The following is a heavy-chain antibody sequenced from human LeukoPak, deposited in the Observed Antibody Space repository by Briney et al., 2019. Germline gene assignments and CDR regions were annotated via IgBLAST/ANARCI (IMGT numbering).Heavy chain of an antibody. CDR3: ARTYDYVWGSYRSHSFDS. CDR1: GGSISSYY. J-gene: IGHJ4*02. Sequence: PSETLSLTCTVSGGSISSYYWSWIRQPAGKGLEWIGRTYNSGSTNYNPSLNSRVTISVDTSKNQFSLKLSSVTAADTAVYYCARTYDYVWGSYRSHSFDSWGQGTLVTVSS. CDR2: TYNSGST. D-gene: IGHD3-16*02. V-gene: IGHV4-4*07.